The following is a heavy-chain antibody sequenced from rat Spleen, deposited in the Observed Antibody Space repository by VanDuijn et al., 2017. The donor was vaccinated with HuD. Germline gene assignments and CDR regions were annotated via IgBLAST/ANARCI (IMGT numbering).Heavy chain of an antibody. V-gene: IGHV5-25*01. CDR2: INTSGSRT. Sequence: EVQLVESDGGLVQPGRSLKLSCAASGFTFSIYYMAWVRQAPKKGLEWVATINTSGSRTYYPDSVKGRFTISRDNAKSSLYLQMNSLKSEDTATYYCVRHEYYDGYSDYWGQGVMVTVSS. D-gene: IGHD1-12*03. CDR3: VRHEYYDGYSDY. J-gene: IGHJ2*01. CDR1: GFTFSIYY.